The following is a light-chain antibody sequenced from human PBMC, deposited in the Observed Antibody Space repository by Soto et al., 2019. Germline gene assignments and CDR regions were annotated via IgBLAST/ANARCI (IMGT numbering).Light chain of an antibody. V-gene: IGLV1-47*01. CDR1: SSNIGSNY. CDR3: AAWDDSLSGRV. Sequence: QAVVTQPPSASGTPGQRVTISCSGSSSNIGSNYVYWYQQLPGTAPKLLIYRNNQRPSGVPDRFSGSKSGTSASLAISGLRSEDEADYYCAAWDDSLSGRVFGGGTQLT. J-gene: IGLJ3*02. CDR2: RNN.